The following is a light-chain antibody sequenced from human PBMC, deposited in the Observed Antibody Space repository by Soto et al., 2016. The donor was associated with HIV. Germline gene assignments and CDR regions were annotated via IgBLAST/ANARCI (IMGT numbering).Light chain of an antibody. Sequence: DIQMTQFPSTLSASIGDRVTITCRASQSVSVWLAWYQQKPGKAPNLLIFKTSTLEVGVPSRFSGSGSGTDFTLTLSSVQPDDVGTYYCQXYNTVPWTFGQGT. CDR1: QSVSVW. V-gene: IGKV1-5*03. CDR3: QXYNTVPWT. J-gene: IGKJ1*01. CDR2: KTS.